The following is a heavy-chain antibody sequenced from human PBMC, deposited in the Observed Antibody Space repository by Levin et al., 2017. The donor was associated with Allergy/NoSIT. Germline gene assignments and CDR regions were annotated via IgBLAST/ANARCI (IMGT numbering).Heavy chain of an antibody. Sequence: GESLKISCAASGFTFSSYAMSWVRQAPGKGLEWVSAISGSGGSTYYADSVKGRFTISRDNSKNTLYLQMNSLRAEDTAVYYCAKERAPHYSYDAFDIWGQGTMVTVSS. CDR2: ISGSGGST. D-gene: IGHD5-18*01. V-gene: IGHV3-23*01. J-gene: IGHJ3*02. CDR1: GFTFSSYA. CDR3: AKERAPHYSYDAFDI.